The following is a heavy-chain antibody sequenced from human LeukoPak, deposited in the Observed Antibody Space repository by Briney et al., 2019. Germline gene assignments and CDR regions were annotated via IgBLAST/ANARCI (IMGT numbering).Heavy chain of an antibody. V-gene: IGHV4-39*07. Sequence: PSETLSLTCTVSGGSISSSSYYWGWIRQPPGKGLEWIGSIYYSGSTYYNPSLKSRVTISVDTSKDQFSLKLSSVTAADTAVYYCARSGRGAFDIWGQGTMVTVSS. CDR3: ARSGRGAFDI. CDR1: GGSISSSSYY. D-gene: IGHD3-10*01. J-gene: IGHJ3*02. CDR2: IYYSGST.